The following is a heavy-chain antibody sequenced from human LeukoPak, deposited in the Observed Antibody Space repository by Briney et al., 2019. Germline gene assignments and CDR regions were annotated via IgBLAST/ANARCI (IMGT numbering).Heavy chain of an antibody. V-gene: IGHV1-8*01. Sequence: GASVKVSCKASGYTSTSYDINWVRQATGQGLEWMGWMNPNSGNTGYAQKFQGRVTMTRNTSISTAYMELSSLRSEDTAVYYCARGAYCSSTSCYFDPWGQGTLVTVSS. CDR2: MNPNSGNT. CDR1: GYTSTSYD. J-gene: IGHJ5*02. CDR3: ARGAYCSSTSCYFDP. D-gene: IGHD2-2*01.